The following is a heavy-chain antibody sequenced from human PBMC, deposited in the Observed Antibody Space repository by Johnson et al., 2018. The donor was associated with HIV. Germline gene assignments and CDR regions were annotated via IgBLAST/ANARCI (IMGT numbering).Heavy chain of an antibody. J-gene: IGHJ3*02. V-gene: IGHV3-33*08. CDR1: GFTFSTYG. CDR3: ARLPVATNSGDAFDI. D-gene: IGHD5-12*01. Sequence: QVQLVESGGGLVQPGGSLRLSCAASGFTFSTYGMHWVRQAPGKGLEWVAVMWYDGSNKYYADSVKGRLTISRENSKNTLYLQMNSLRAEDTAIYYCARLPVATNSGDAFDIWGQGTMVTVSS. CDR2: MWYDGSNK.